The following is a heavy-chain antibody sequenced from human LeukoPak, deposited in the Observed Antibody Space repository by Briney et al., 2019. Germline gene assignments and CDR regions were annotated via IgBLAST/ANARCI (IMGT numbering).Heavy chain of an antibody. D-gene: IGHD3-3*01. V-gene: IGHV4-34*01. J-gene: IGHJ5*02. CDR1: GGSFSDHY. Sequence: SETLSLTCAVYGGSFSDHYWNWIRQPPGKGLEWIGEINHSGSTNYNPSLKSRVTISVDTSKNQFSLKLSSVTAADTAVYYCAREDSITIFGVVITEGFDPWGQGTLVTVSS. CDR2: INHSGST. CDR3: AREDSITIFGVVITEGFDP.